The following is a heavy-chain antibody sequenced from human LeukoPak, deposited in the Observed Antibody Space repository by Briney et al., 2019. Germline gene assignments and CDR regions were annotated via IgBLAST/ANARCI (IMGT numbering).Heavy chain of an antibody. CDR2: IYYSGST. V-gene: IGHV4-59*01. Sequence: PSETLSLTCTVSGGSISSYYWGWIRQPPGKGLEWIGYIYYSGSTNYNPSLKSRVTISVDTSKNQFSLKLSSVTAADTAVYYCAREPGGDFWSGYYKGNWFDPWGQGTLVTVSS. J-gene: IGHJ5*02. CDR1: GGSISSYY. D-gene: IGHD3-3*01. CDR3: AREPGGDFWSGYYKGNWFDP.